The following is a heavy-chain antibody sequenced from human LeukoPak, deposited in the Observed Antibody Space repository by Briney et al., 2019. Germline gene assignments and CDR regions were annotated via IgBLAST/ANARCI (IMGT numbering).Heavy chain of an antibody. Sequence: SETLSLTCTVSGGSISSYYWSWIRQPPGKGLEWIGYIYYCGSTNHNPSLKSRVTISVDTSKNQFSLKLSSVTAADTAVYYCAGYPPGYSSSWHRVDYWGQGTLVTVSS. CDR2: IYYCGST. V-gene: IGHV4-59*01. CDR3: AGYPPGYSSSWHRVDY. CDR1: GGSISSYY. J-gene: IGHJ4*02. D-gene: IGHD6-13*01.